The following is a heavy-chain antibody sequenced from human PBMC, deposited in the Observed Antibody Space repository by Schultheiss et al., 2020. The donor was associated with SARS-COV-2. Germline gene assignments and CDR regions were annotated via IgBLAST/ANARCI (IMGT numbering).Heavy chain of an antibody. V-gene: IGHV4-39*01. CDR3: AIRQWELLRTKGLGFDY. CDR1: GGSISSSSYY. CDR2: IYHSGST. D-gene: IGHD1-26*01. J-gene: IGHJ4*02. Sequence: ESLKISCTVSGGSISSSSYYWGWIRQPPGKGLEWIGEIYHSGSTYYNPSLKSRVTISVDTSKNQFSLKLSSVTAADTAVYYCAIRQWELLRTKGLGFDYWGQGTLVTVSS.